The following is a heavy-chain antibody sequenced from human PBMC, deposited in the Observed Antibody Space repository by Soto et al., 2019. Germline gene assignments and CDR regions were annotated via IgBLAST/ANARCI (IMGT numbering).Heavy chain of an antibody. CDR1: GFTVSSNY. D-gene: IGHD2-2*02. CDR3: ARYCSSTSCYIGAFDI. J-gene: IGHJ3*02. Sequence: EVQLVESGGGLVQPGGSLRLSCAASGFTVSSNYMSWVRQAPGKGLEWVSVIYSGGSTYYADSVEGRFTISRHNSKNTLYLQMNSLRAEDTAVYYCARYCSSTSCYIGAFDIWGQGTMVTVSS. V-gene: IGHV3-53*04. CDR2: IYSGGST.